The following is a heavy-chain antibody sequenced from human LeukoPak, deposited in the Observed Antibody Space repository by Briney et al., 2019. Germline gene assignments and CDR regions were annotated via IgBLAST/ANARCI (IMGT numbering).Heavy chain of an antibody. CDR3: ARERDGYNLPDY. V-gene: IGHV4-38-2*02. CDR2: IYHSGST. CDR1: GYSISSGYY. J-gene: IGHJ4*02. D-gene: IGHD5-24*01. Sequence: PSETLSLTCTVSGYSISSGYYWGWIRQPPGKGLEWIGSIYHSGSTYYNPSLKSRVTISVDTSKNQFSLKLSSVTAADTAVYYCARERDGYNLPDYWGQGTLVTVSS.